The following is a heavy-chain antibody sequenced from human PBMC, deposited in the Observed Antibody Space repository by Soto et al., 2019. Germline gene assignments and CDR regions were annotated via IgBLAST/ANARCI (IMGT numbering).Heavy chain of an antibody. CDR2: ITPIYPTT. CDR1: GGTFSSYI. V-gene: IGHV1-69*01. J-gene: IGHJ6*02. D-gene: IGHD4-4*01. Sequence: QVQLVQSGAEVKKPGSSVKVSCKASGGTFSSYIINWVRQAPGQGLEWMGGITPIYPTTNYAQKFQGRVTITADESVSTAYMELSSLRSEDTAVYYCARGAVTTRRYDSYYFGMDVWGQGTTVTVSS. CDR3: ARGAVTTRRYDSYYFGMDV.